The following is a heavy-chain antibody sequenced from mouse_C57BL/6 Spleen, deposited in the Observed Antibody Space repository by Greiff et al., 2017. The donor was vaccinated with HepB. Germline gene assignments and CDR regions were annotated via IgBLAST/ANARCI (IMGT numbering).Heavy chain of an antibody. D-gene: IGHD1-1*01. CDR1: GYTFTSYW. J-gene: IGHJ4*01. Sequence: VQLQQPGAELVKPGASVKLSCKASGYTFTSYWMHWVKQRPGQGLEWIGMIHPNSGSTNYNEKFKSKATLTVDKSSSTAYMQLSSLTSEDSAVYYFARSDFITTVVADYYAMDYWGQGTSVTVSS. CDR3: ARSDFITTVVADYYAMDY. CDR2: IHPNSGST. V-gene: IGHV1-64*01.